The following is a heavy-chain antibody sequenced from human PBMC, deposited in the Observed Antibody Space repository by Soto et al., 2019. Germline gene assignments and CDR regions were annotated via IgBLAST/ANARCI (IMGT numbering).Heavy chain of an antibody. CDR1: GITFRNYW. Sequence: EVQLVESGGGLVQPGGSLRLSCAVSGITFRNYWMHWIRQAPGKGLVWVSHINSDASIINYADSLKGRFTISRDNARKTLYLTMNSLRVAATAIYYCASDAAAGLKFWGQGTLVTVSS. CDR3: ASDAAAGLKF. V-gene: IGHV3-74*01. CDR2: INSDASII. D-gene: IGHD6-13*01. J-gene: IGHJ4*02.